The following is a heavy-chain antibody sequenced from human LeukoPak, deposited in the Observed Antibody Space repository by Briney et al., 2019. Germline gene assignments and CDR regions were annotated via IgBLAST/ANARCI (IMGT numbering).Heavy chain of an antibody. CDR2: ISWNSGSI. CDR3: AKDRRIAAAGYYFDY. Sequence: GRSLRLSCAASGFTFDDYAMHWVRQAPGKGLEWVSGISWNSGSIGYADSVKGQFTISRDNAKNSLYLQMNSLRAEDTALYYCAKDRRIAAAGYYFDYWGQGTLVTVSS. CDR1: GFTFDDYA. V-gene: IGHV3-9*01. J-gene: IGHJ4*02. D-gene: IGHD6-13*01.